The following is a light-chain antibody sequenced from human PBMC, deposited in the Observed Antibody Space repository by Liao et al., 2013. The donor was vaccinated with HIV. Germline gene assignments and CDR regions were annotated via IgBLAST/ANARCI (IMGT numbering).Light chain of an antibody. Sequence: SYVLTQTPSVSVAPGKTARITCGGNDIGSKSVHWYQQKPGQAPELIMYKNTERPSGIPERFSGSNSGNTAALTISRVEAGDEADYHCQVWDDSTDHFFVFGSGTKLTVL. V-gene: IGLV3-21*01. CDR2: KNT. CDR3: QVWDDSTDHFFV. CDR1: DIGSKS. J-gene: IGLJ1*01.